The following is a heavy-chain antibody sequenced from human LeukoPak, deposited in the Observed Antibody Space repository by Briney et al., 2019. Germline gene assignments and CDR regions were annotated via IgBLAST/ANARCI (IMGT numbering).Heavy chain of an antibody. J-gene: IGHJ6*04. D-gene: IGHD3-10*02. Sequence: QSGGSLRLSCAASGFTFRPYSINWVRQAPGKGLEWVSYISSSGSTIYYADSVKGRFTISRDNAKNSLYLQMNSLRAEDTAVYYCAELGITMIGGVWGKGTTVTISS. V-gene: IGHV3-48*04. CDR1: GFTFRPYS. CDR2: ISSSGSTI. CDR3: AELGITMIGGV.